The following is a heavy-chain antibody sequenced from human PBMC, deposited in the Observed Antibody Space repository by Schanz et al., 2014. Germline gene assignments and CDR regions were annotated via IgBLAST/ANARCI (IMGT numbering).Heavy chain of an antibody. CDR1: GFTFRTYG. D-gene: IGHD4-4*01. J-gene: IGHJ5*02. V-gene: IGHV3-73*01. CDR2: VRTKDNHYAT. CDR3: ASYDNSGPYYLNH. Sequence: VHLVESGGGVVQPGGSLRLSCAASGFTFRTYGMHWVRQAPGKGMEWVGRVRTKDNHYATSYGASVSGRFTISRDDSKNTAYLQMNSLRTGDTAMYYCASYDNSGPYYLNHWGRGTLVTVSS.